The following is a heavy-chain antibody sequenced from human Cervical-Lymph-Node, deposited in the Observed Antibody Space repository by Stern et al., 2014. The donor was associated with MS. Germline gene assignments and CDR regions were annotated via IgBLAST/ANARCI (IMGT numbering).Heavy chain of an antibody. CDR3: ARVDRRTKDFDY. V-gene: IGHV4-59*01. CDR2: IYYSGST. D-gene: IGHD3-16*02. Sequence: VQLVESGPRLVKPSETLSLTCTVSGVSGGSFISYYWSWIRQPPGKGLEWIGYIYYSGSTNYNPSLKSRVTMSIDTSNKQFSLKLSSLTAADTAVYYCARVDRRTKDFDYWGQGTLVTVSS. CDR1: GGSFISYY. J-gene: IGHJ4*02.